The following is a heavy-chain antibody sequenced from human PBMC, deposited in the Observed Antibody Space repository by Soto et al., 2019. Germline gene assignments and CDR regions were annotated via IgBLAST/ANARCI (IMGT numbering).Heavy chain of an antibody. CDR3: ARYHPIYSSSWYARAPFDY. Sequence: QVQLQESGPGLVKPSETLSLTCTVSGGSISSYYWSWIRQPPGKGLEWIGYIYYSGSTNYNPSLKRRVTISVDTSKNQFSLKLSSVTAADTAVYYCARYHPIYSSSWYARAPFDYWGQGTLVTVSS. CDR2: IYYSGST. V-gene: IGHV4-59*08. J-gene: IGHJ4*02. CDR1: GGSISSYY. D-gene: IGHD6-13*01.